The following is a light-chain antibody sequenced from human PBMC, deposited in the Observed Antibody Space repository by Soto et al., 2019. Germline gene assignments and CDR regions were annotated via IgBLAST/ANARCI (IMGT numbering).Light chain of an antibody. V-gene: IGKV3-15*01. J-gene: IGKJ4*01. Sequence: EILLTQSPATLSVSPGERATPSCRASQSVSNNLAWYQQKPGQAPRLLIQGASTRATGIPGRFTGSGSGTEFTLTISSLQSEDFAVYYCQQYIQWPLTFGGGTKVDIK. CDR1: QSVSNN. CDR2: GAS. CDR3: QQYIQWPLT.